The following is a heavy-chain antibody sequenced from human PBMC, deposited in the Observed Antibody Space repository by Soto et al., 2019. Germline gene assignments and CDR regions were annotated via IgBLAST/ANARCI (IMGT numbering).Heavy chain of an antibody. V-gene: IGHV1-2*02. CDR2: INPYSGGA. Sequence: ASVKVSCKASGYTFTDYFIHWVRQAPGQGLEWIGWINPYSGGADLSQKFQGRVTMTRDTSISTAYMEVSSLRSDDTAVFYCARLMHYYNYGGSSHSGFDMWGQGTLVTVSS. CDR3: ARLMHYYNYGGSSHSGFDM. D-gene: IGHD3-22*01. CDR1: GYTFTDYF. J-gene: IGHJ3*02.